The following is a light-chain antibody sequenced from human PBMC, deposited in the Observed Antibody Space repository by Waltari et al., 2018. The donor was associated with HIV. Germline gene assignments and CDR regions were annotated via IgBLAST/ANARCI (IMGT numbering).Light chain of an antibody. CDR1: QDISNY. CDR2: DAS. V-gene: IGKV1-33*01. J-gene: IGKJ4*01. CDR3: QQYDNLPLT. Sequence: DIQMTQSPSSLSASVGDRVTITCQASQDISNYLNWYHQKPGKAPKLLIYDASNLETGVPSRFSGSGSGTDFTFTISSLQPEDIATYYWQQYDNLPLTFGGGTKVEIK.